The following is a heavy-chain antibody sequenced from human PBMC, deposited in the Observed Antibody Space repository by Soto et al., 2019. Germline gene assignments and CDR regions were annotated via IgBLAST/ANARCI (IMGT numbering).Heavy chain of an antibody. CDR3: ARVSPNYDSSGYSWGYFDY. J-gene: IGHJ4*02. D-gene: IGHD3-22*01. CDR2: IYHSGST. V-gene: IGHV4-30-2*01. Sequence: QLQLQESGSGLVKPSQTLSLTCAVSGGSISSGGYSWSWIRQPPGKGLEWIGYIYHSGSTYYNPSLKSRVTISVDRSKNQFSLKLSSVTAADTAVYYCARVSPNYDSSGYSWGYFDYWGQGTLVTVSS. CDR1: GGSISSGGYS.